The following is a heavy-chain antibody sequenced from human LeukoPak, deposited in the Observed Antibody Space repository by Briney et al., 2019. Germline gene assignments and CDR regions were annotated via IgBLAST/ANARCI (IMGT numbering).Heavy chain of an antibody. CDR3: AGRPGESSWPLFDY. Sequence: ASVTVACTAFGYTFSGDYVHWVRQAPGQGLEWMGQINPDGDGTKYAQKFQGRVNMTKDTSINTAYMELNGLTSDDTAVDYCAGRPGESSWPLFDYWGQGTLVTVFS. D-gene: IGHD6-13*01. V-gene: IGHV1-2*06. CDR2: INPDGDGT. CDR1: GYTFSGDY. J-gene: IGHJ4*02.